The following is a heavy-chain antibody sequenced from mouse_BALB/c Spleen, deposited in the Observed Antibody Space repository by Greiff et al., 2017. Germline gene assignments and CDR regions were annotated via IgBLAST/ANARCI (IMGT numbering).Heavy chain of an antibody. D-gene: IGHD2-4*01. CDR3: ARGLITTLAY. CDR1: GFTFSDYY. V-gene: IGHV5-4*02. Sequence: EVMLVESGGGLVKPGGSLKLSCAASGFTFSDYYMYWVRQTPEKRLEWVATISDGGSYTYYPDSVKGRFTISRDNAKNNLYLQMSSLKSEDTAMYYCARGLITTLAYWGQGTLVTVSA. J-gene: IGHJ3*01. CDR2: ISDGGSYT.